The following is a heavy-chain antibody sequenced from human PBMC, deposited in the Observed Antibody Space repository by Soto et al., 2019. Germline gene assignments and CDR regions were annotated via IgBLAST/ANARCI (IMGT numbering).Heavy chain of an antibody. CDR1: GFTFSSYG. CDR3: AKDLEPIFGVVRYYYYGMDV. CDR2: ISYDGSNK. D-gene: IGHD3-3*01. J-gene: IGHJ6*02. V-gene: IGHV3-30*18. Sequence: SLRLSCAASGFTFSSYGMHWVRQAPGKGLEWVAVISYDGSNKYYADSVKGRFTISRDNSKNTLYLQMNGLRAEDTAVYYCAKDLEPIFGVVRYYYYGMDVWGQGTTVTVSS.